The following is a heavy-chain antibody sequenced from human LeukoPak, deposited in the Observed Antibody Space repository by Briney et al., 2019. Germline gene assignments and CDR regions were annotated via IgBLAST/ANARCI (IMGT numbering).Heavy chain of an antibody. CDR2: IRTDGGST. CDR1: GFSFSNYW. V-gene: IGHV3-74*01. CDR3: ARDMETGGRAFDS. Sequence: KPGGSLRLSCAASGFSFSNYWIHWVGQAPAKGLVWVSRIRTDGGSTAYADFVKGRFTISRDNAKNTVYLQMNSLRADDTAVYYCARDMETGGRAFDSWGQGTLVTVSS. D-gene: IGHD2-8*02. J-gene: IGHJ4*02.